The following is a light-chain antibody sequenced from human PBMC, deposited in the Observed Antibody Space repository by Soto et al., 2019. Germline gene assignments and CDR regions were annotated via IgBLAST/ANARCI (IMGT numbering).Light chain of an antibody. Sequence: DIQMTQSPSSLSAPVGDRVTITCRASQSINNFLNWYQHKPGSAPKLLIFAASSLQRGVPSRFSGSGSGTEFSLTISSLQPEDSATYYCQQSFRTPRTFGQGTKIEIK. V-gene: IGKV1-39*01. J-gene: IGKJ1*01. CDR2: AAS. CDR3: QQSFRTPRT. CDR1: QSINNF.